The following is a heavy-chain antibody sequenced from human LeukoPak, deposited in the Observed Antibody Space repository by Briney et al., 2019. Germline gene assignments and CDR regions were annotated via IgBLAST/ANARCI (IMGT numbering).Heavy chain of an antibody. CDR2: IIPIFGTA. CDR3: ARDVSGSPPAWWFDP. D-gene: IGHD1-26*01. CDR1: GGTFSSYA. V-gene: IGHV1-69*05. J-gene: IGHJ5*02. Sequence: GASVKVSCKASGGTFSSYAISWVRQAPGQGLEWMGRIIPIFGTANYAQKFQGRVTINTDESTSTAYMELSSLRSEDTAVYYCARDVSGSPPAWWFDPWGQGTLVTVSS.